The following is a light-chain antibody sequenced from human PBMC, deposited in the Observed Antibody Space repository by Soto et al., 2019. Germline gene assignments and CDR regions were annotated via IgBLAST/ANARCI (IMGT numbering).Light chain of an antibody. Sequence: QAVLSWPACVSGSPGQSITFSXTGTSSDVGGYNYVSWYQQHPGKAPKLMIYDVSNRPSGVSNRFSXSKSGNTASLTISGLQAEDEADYYCSSYTSSSTLYVFGTGTKVTVL. V-gene: IGLV2-14*01. CDR2: DVS. J-gene: IGLJ1*01. CDR3: SSYTSSSTLYV. CDR1: SSDVGGYNY.